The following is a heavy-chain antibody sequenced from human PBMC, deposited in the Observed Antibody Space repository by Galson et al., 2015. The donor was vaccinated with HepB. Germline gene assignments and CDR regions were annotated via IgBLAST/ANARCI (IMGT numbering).Heavy chain of an antibody. CDR2: INPSDSYT. CDR3: ARHQSSGWFLDF. J-gene: IGHJ4*02. D-gene: IGHD6-19*01. CDR1: GYSFTSYW. Sequence: QSGAEVKKPGESLRISCKGSGYSFTSYWITWVRQMPGKGLEWMGGINPSDSYTSYSPSFQGHVTISADKSITTAYLQWSSLKASDTAMYYCARHQSSGWFLDFWGQGTLVTVSS. V-gene: IGHV5-10-1*01.